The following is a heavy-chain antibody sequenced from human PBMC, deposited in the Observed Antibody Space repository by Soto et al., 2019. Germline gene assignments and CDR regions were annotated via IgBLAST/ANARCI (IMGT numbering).Heavy chain of an antibody. J-gene: IGHJ6*02. Sequence: QVHLVQSGTEVKKPGSSVKVSCKASGGTFSSSGFSWVRQAPGQGLEWMGMIVPSLDTTNYAQKFQARVTITADEVTSTAYMELRSLRSEDTAVYYCARWPQPRYTADPCDGDVWGQGTRVIVSS. V-gene: IGHV1-69*11. D-gene: IGHD3-16*02. CDR2: IVPSLDTT. CDR3: ARWPQPRYTADPCDGDV. CDR1: GGTFSSSG.